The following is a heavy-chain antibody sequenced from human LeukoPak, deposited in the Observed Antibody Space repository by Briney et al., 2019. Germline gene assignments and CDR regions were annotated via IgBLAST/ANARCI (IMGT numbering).Heavy chain of an antibody. CDR1: GYTFTGYY. CDR2: INPNSGGT. Sequence: ASVKVSCKASGYTFTGYYMHWVRQAPGQGLEWMGWINPNSGGTNYAQKFQGRVTMTRDTSISTAYMELSRLRSDDTAVYYCANLMRGYSGYADYWSQGTLVTVSS. J-gene: IGHJ4*02. V-gene: IGHV1-2*02. D-gene: IGHD5-12*01. CDR3: ANLMRGYSGYADY.